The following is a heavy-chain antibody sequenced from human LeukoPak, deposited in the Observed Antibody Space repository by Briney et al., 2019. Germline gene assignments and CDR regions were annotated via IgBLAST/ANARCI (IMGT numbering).Heavy chain of an antibody. CDR3: ASAGATVVTWGMDV. CDR1: GYTFTGYY. Sequence: GASVKVSCKASGYTFTGYYMHWVRQAPGQGLEWMGWINPNSGGTNYAQKFQGRVTMTRDTSISTAYMELSRLRSDDTAEYYCASAGATVVTWGMDVWGQGTTVTVSS. CDR2: INPNSGGT. D-gene: IGHD4-23*01. V-gene: IGHV1-2*02. J-gene: IGHJ6*02.